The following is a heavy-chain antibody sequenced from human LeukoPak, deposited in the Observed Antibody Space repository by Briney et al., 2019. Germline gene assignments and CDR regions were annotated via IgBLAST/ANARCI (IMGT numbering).Heavy chain of an antibody. Sequence: GGSLRLPCAASGFTFSDYYMSWIRQAPGKGLEWVSYISNTDNIIYYADSVEGRFTISRDNAKISLYLQMNSLRAEDTAVYYCARGGGAFDYWGQGTLVTVSS. J-gene: IGHJ4*02. CDR3: ARGGGAFDY. CDR2: ISNTDNII. V-gene: IGHV3-11*01. D-gene: IGHD4-17*01. CDR1: GFTFSDYY.